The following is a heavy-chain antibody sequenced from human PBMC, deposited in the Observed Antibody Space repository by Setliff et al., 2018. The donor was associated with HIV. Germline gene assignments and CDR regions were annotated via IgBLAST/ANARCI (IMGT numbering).Heavy chain of an antibody. Sequence: ASVKVSCKASGYTFTNFGIGWVRQAPGQGLEWMGWISAYNGNTNYAQKLQGRVTMTTDTSTNTAYMELRSLRSDDTAVYYCARAGYLLHYFDSWGQGTLVTVSS. CDR2: ISAYNGNT. V-gene: IGHV1-18*01. CDR3: ARAGYLLHYFDS. CDR1: GYTFTNFG. J-gene: IGHJ4*02. D-gene: IGHD1-26*01.